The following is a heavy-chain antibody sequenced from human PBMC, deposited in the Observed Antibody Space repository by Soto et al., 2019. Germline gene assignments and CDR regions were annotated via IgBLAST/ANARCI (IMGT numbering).Heavy chain of an antibody. D-gene: IGHD3-10*01. J-gene: IGHJ6*02. CDR2: INPNSGGT. Sequence: ASVKVSCKASGYTFIGYYIHRVRQAPGQGLEWMGWINPNSGGTNYAQRFQGWVTMTRDRSISTAYIELSRLKSDDTAVYYCARVGGGLASLGYYGMDVWGRGTTVTVSS. V-gene: IGHV1-2*04. CDR1: GYTFIGYY. CDR3: ARVGGGLASLGYYGMDV.